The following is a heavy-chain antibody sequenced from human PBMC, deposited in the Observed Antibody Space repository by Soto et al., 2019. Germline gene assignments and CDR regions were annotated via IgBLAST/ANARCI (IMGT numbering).Heavy chain of an antibody. J-gene: IGHJ4*02. CDR2: MNPDSGNT. Sequence: QVQLVQSGAEVKKPGASVKVSCKASGYTFNTYDINWMRQATGQGLEWLGWMNPDSGNTGYAQKYQGRVTITRSASMSTAYMELSSLTSEDTAVYYCARNRRETGDFDYWGQGTLVTVSS. CDR3: ARNRRETGDFDY. CDR1: GYTFNTYD. V-gene: IGHV1-8*01. D-gene: IGHD7-27*01.